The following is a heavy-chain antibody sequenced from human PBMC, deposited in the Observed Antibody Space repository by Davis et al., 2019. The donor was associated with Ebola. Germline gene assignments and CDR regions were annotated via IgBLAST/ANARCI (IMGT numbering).Heavy chain of an antibody. D-gene: IGHD3-3*01. CDR3: AREYYDFWTGYIDN. J-gene: IGHJ4*02. V-gene: IGHV3-30-3*01. CDR2: ISYDGSNK. Sequence: GESLKISCAASGFTFSSYAMHWVRQAPGKGLEWVAVISYDGSNKYYADSVKGRFNISRDNSKNTLYLQMNSLRAEDTAVYYCAREYYDFWTGYIDNWGQGTLVTVSS. CDR1: GFTFSSYA.